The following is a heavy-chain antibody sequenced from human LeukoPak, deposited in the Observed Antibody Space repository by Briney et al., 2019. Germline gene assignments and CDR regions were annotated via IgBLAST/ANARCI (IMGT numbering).Heavy chain of an antibody. CDR2: FDPEDGET. V-gene: IGHV1-24*01. J-gene: IGHJ4*02. CDR1: GYTLTELS. D-gene: IGHD6-13*01. CDR3: ATAHAAAPEVGVDY. Sequence: ASVKVSCKVSGYTLTELSMHWVRQAPGKGLEWMGGFDPEDGETIYAQKFQGRVTMTEDTSTDTAYMELSSLRSEDTAVYYCATAHAAAPEVGVDYWGQGTLVTVSS.